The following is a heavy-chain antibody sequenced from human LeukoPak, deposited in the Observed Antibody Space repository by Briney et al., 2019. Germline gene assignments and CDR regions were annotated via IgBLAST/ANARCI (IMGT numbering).Heavy chain of an antibody. CDR1: RFTFSTYW. Sequence: GGSLRLSCAASRFTFSTYWMHWVRQAPGEGLVWVSRINSDGSSTSYTDSVKGRFTISRDNAKNTLYLQMNSLRAEDTGVYYCVREYPASFDYWGQGTLVTVSS. V-gene: IGHV3-74*01. CDR2: INSDGSST. CDR3: VREYPASFDY. J-gene: IGHJ4*02.